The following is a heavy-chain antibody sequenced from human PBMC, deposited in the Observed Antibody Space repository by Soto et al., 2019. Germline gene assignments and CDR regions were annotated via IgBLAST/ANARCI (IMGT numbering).Heavy chain of an antibody. Sequence: GASVKVSCKASGYTFTSYDINWVRQATGQGLEWMGWMNPNSGNTGYAQKFQGRVTMTRNTSISTAYMDLSGLRSDDTAVYYCARSASGTYSQGYNFYVMEVWGPGTTVTVSS. D-gene: IGHD3-10*01. CDR2: MNPNSGNT. V-gene: IGHV1-8*01. CDR1: GYTFTSYD. CDR3: ARSASGTYSQGYNFYVMEV. J-gene: IGHJ6*02.